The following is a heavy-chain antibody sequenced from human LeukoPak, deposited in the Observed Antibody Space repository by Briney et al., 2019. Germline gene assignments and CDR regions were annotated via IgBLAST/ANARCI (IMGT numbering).Heavy chain of an antibody. J-gene: IGHJ4*02. V-gene: IGHV3-64*04. D-gene: IGHD3-10*01. CDR3: ARDRGYLDY. CDR1: GFILRSHA. CDR2: ISDNGGST. Sequence: PGGSLRLSCSASGFILRSHAMHWVRQAPGKGLEYVSRISDNGGSTYYADSVKGRFTISRDNAKNSLYLQMNSLRAEDTAVYYCARDRGYLDYWGQGTLVTVSS.